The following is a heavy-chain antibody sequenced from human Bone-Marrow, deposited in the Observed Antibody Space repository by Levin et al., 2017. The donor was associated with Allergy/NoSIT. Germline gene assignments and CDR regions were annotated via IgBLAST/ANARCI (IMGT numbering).Heavy chain of an antibody. V-gene: IGHV3-21*01. D-gene: IGHD2-15*01. CDR2: ISSSSSYI. J-gene: IGHJ6*02. CDR3: ARDLRAAATTNYYYYGMDV. Sequence: GGSLRLSCAASGFTFSSYSMNWVRQAPGKGLEWVSSISSSSSYIYYADSVKGRFTISRDNAKNSLYLQMNSLRAEDTAVYYCARDLRAAATTNYYYYGMDVWGQGTTVTVSS. CDR1: GFTFSSYS.